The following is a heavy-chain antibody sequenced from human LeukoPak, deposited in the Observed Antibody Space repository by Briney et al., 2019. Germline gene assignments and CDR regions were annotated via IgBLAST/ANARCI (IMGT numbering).Heavy chain of an antibody. Sequence: PSQTLSLTCAISGDSVSNNSAAWNWIRQSPSRGLEWLGRTFFRSKWYNDYAVSVKSRITINPDTSKNQFSLQLDPVTSEDTAVYFCARDRTRGYSYGYYFDYWGQGTLVTVSS. J-gene: IGHJ4*02. D-gene: IGHD5-18*01. CDR1: GDSVSNNSAA. V-gene: IGHV6-1*01. CDR2: TFFRSKWYN. CDR3: ARDRTRGYSYGYYFDY.